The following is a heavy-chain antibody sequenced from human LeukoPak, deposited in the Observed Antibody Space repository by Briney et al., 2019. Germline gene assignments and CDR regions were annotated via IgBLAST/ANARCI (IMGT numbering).Heavy chain of an antibody. CDR3: VRGSRGYSYG. CDR1: GESFSDSY. CDR2: IYYSAST. Sequence: PSETLSLTCAVYGESFSDSYWSWIRQPPGKGLEWIGYIYYSASTNYNPSLKSRVTISVDTSNNQFSLKLSSVTAADTAVYYCVRGSRGYSYGWGQGTLVTVSS. D-gene: IGHD5-18*01. V-gene: IGHV4-59*01. J-gene: IGHJ4*02.